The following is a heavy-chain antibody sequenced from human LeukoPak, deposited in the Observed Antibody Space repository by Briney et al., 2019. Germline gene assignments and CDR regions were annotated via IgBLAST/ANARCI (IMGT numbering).Heavy chain of an antibody. J-gene: IGHJ6*03. V-gene: IGHV1-8*01. D-gene: IGHD1-7*01. CDR3: AREGKTGTTENYYYYMDV. Sequence: ASVKVSCKASGYTFTSYDINWVRQATGRGLEWMGWMNPNSGNTGYAQKFQGRVTMTRNTSISTAYMELSSLRSEDTAVYYCAREGKTGTTENYYYYMDVWGKGTTVTVSS. CDR2: MNPNSGNT. CDR1: GYTFTSYD.